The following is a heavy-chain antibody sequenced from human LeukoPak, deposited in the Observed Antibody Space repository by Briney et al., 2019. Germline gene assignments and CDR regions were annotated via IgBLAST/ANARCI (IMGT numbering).Heavy chain of an antibody. D-gene: IGHD5-18*01. CDR3: ARVKPRGSYDY. Sequence: SETLSLTCAVYGGSFSGYYWSWIRQPPGKGLEWIGEINHSGSTNYNPSLKSRATISVDTSKNQFSLKLSSVTAADTAVYYCARVKPRGSYDYWGQGTLVTVSS. V-gene: IGHV4-34*01. CDR1: GGSFSGYY. CDR2: INHSGST. J-gene: IGHJ4*02.